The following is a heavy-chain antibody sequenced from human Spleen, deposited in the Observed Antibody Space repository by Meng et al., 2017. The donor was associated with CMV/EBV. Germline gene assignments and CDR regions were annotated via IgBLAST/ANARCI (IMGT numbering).Heavy chain of an antibody. Sequence: SGASIGSRSYDWGWIRQPPGKGLEWIGSIHYSGSIHHNPSLKSRVTISVDTSKNQFSLKMLYVTAADTAVYYCARGDHHYRSILGYWGQGTVVTVSS. J-gene: IGHJ4*02. CDR2: IHYSGSI. CDR1: GASIGSRSYD. V-gene: IGHV4-39*07. D-gene: IGHD6-19*01. CDR3: ARGDHHYRSILGY.